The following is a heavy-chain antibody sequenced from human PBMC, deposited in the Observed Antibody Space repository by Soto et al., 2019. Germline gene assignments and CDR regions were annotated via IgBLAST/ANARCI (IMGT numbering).Heavy chain of an antibody. Sequence: GESLKISCQGSGFTFSSYWIAWVRQMPGKGLEWMGIIYPPDSDTRYSPSFQGQVTISVDRSVDTAYLQWSSLKASDTAMYYCARVRPPESPGWFDPWGQGTLVTVSS. D-gene: IGHD3-10*01. J-gene: IGHJ5*02. CDR2: IYPPDSDT. V-gene: IGHV5-51*01. CDR3: ARVRPPESPGWFDP. CDR1: GFTFSSYW.